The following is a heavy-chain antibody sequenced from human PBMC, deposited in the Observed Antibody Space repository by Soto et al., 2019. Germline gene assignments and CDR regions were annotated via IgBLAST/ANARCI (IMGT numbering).Heavy chain of an antibody. CDR2: INHSGTT. V-gene: IGHV4-34*01. D-gene: IGHD1-1*01. J-gene: IGHJ4*02. Sequence: SETLSLTCAVYGGSFSGNYWIWIRQPPGKGLEWIGEINHSGTTNYNPSLKSRVTISVDTSKNQFSLSLSSVTAADTAVYYCATGARRLLDYWGQGTLVTVSS. CDR3: ATGARRLLDY. CDR1: GGSFSGNY.